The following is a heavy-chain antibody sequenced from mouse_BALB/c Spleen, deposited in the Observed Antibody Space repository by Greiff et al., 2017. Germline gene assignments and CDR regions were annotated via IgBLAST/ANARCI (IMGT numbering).Heavy chain of an antibody. CDR1: GDSITSGY. D-gene: IGHD1-1*01. CDR3: ARNLGSRYAMDY. Sequence: EVMLVESGPSLVKPSQTLSLTCSVTGDSITSGYWNWIRKFPGNKLEYMGYISYSGSTYYNPSLKSRISITRDTSKNQYYLQLNSVTTEDTATYYCARNLGSRYAMDYWGQGTSVTVSS. J-gene: IGHJ4*01. CDR2: ISYSGST. V-gene: IGHV3-8*02.